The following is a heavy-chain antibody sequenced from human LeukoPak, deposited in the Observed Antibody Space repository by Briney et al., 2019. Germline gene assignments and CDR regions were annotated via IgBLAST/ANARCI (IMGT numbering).Heavy chain of an antibody. CDR1: GFTSSSYW. D-gene: IGHD3-10*01. J-gene: IGHJ6*04. Sequence: GGSLRLSCAASGFTSSSYWMHWVRQAPGKGLVWVSRINSDGSSTSYADSVKGRFTISRDNAKNTLYLQMNSLRAEDTAVYYCARDQLTYYYGSGSQDYYYYGMDVWGKGTTVTVSS. CDR2: INSDGSST. CDR3: ARDQLTYYYGSGSQDYYYYGMDV. V-gene: IGHV3-74*01.